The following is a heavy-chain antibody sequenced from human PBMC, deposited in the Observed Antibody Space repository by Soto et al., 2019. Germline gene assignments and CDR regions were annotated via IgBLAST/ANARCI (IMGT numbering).Heavy chain of an antibody. D-gene: IGHD3-22*01. V-gene: IGHV1-69*06. CDR1: GGTFSSYA. Sequence: QVQLVQSGAEVKKPGSSVKVSCKASGGTFSSYAISWVRQAPGQGLEWMGGIIPIFGTANYAQKFQGRVTITADKSTSTDYMELSSLRSEDTAVYYCARDGGGTYYYDSSGYGGFDYWGQGTLVTVSS. CDR3: ARDGGGTYYYDSSGYGGFDY. CDR2: IIPIFGTA. J-gene: IGHJ4*02.